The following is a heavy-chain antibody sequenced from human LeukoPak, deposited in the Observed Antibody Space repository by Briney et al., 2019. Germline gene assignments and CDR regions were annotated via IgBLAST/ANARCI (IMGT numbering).Heavy chain of an antibody. CDR3: ARGHSPAHSEEYQLPWRHYYMDV. D-gene: IGHD2-2*01. J-gene: IGHJ6*03. CDR1: GGSISSYY. Sequence: SETLSLTCTVPGGSISSYYWSWIRQPPGKGLEWIGYIYYSGSTNYNPSLKSRVTISVDTSKNQFSLKLSSVTAADTAVYYCARGHSPAHSEEYQLPWRHYYMDVWGKGTTVTVSS. CDR2: IYYSGST. V-gene: IGHV4-59*08.